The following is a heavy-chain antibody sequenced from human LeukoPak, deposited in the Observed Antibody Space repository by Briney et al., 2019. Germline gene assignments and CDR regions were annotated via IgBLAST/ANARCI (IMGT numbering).Heavy chain of an antibody. D-gene: IGHD5-18*01. CDR3: ARQVVDTGMVTYYYYYMDV. CDR1: GGSISSYY. J-gene: IGHJ6*03. V-gene: IGHV4-59*08. CDR2: IYYSGST. Sequence: SETLSLTCTVSGGSISSYYWSWIRQPPGKVLEWIGYIYYSGSTNYNPSLKSRGTISVDTSKNQFSLKLSSVTAADTAVYYCARQVVDTGMVTYYYYYMDVWGKGTTVTISS.